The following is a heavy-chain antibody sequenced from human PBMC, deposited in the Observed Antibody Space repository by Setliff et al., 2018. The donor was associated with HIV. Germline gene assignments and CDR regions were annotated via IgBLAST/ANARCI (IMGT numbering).Heavy chain of an antibody. CDR1: GFKIEEYA. J-gene: IGHJ1*01. CDR2: ISWNSINI. D-gene: IGHD2-15*01. V-gene: IGHV3-9*01. Sequence: GGSLRLSCVGSGFKIEEYAMAWVRQVPGKGLEWVSSISWNSINIDYADSVKGRFTISRDTSKNTVYLHMDSLKFEDAAMYYCAREGPPVDVAGRYLQHWGRGTLVTVSS. CDR3: AREGPPVDVAGRYLQH.